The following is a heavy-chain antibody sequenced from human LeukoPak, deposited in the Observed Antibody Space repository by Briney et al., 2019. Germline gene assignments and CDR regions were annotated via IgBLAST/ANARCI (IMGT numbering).Heavy chain of an antibody. CDR2: IGSGADL. CDR1: GFAFGVHA. D-gene: IGHD3-22*01. CDR3: AKDWTPHNRVYDSFDF. Sequence: GGSLRLSCAASGFAFGVHAMSWVRQAPGKGPEWVATIGSGADLFYAESVRGRFTISRDDPRNTLWLQMNSLRAEDTALYYCAKDWTPHNRVYDSFDFWGQGTQVTVSS. V-gene: IGHV3-23*01. J-gene: IGHJ4*02.